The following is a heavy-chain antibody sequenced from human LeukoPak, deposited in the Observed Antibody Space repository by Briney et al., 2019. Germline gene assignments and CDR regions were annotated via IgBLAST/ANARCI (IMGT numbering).Heavy chain of an antibody. CDR3: AREISLNFGVVIPYYFDY. CDR1: VGTFINYV. CDR2: IIPILCIT. D-gene: IGHD3-3*01. Sequence: SVKVSFKASVGTFINYVVSSVRQAPAQVLELRGRIIPILCITNYAHKFQGRVTITADKSTITAYMELSSLRSEDTAVYYCAREISLNFGVVIPYYFDYWGQGTLVTVSS. J-gene: IGHJ4*02. V-gene: IGHV1-69*04.